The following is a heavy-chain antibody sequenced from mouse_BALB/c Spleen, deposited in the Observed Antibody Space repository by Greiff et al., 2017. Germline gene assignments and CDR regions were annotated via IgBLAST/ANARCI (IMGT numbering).Heavy chain of an antibody. CDR2: INPSTGYT. D-gene: IGHD2-1*01. CDR1: GYTFTSYW. CDR3: ARAYGNYHWYFDV. Sequence: VQLQQCGAELAKPGASVKMSCKASGYTFTSYWMHWVKQRPGQGLEWIGYINPSTGYTEYNQKFKDKATLTADKSSSTAYMQLSSLTSEDSAVYYCARAYGNYHWYFDVWGAGTTVTVSS. J-gene: IGHJ1*01. V-gene: IGHV1-7*01.